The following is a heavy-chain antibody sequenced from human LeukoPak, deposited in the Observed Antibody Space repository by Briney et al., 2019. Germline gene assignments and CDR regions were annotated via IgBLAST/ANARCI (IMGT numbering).Heavy chain of an antibody. V-gene: IGHV4-34*01. Sequence: PSETLSHTCAVYGGSFSGYYWSWIRQPPGKGLEWIGEINHSGSTNYNPSLKSRVTIYVDTSKNQFSLKLSSVTAADTAVYYCARAGYCSGGSCYNRYYYYYGMDVWGQGTTVTVSS. CDR2: INHSGST. D-gene: IGHD2-15*01. J-gene: IGHJ6*02. CDR3: ARAGYCSGGSCYNRYYYYYGMDV. CDR1: GGSFSGYY.